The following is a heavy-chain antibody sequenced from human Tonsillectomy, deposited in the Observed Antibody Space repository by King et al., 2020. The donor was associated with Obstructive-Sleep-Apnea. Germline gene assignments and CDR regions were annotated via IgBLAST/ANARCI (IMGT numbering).Heavy chain of an antibody. CDR2: INHSGST. Sequence: VQLQQWGAGLLKPSETLSLTCAVYGGSFSDYYWSCIRQPPGKGLEWIGEINHSGSTNYNPSLKSRVTISADTANNQFSLQLSSVTAADTAVYYCARGSGAAAVNWFDPWGQGTLVTVSS. CDR3: ARGSGAAAVNWFDP. CDR1: GGSFSDYY. J-gene: IGHJ5*02. V-gene: IGHV4-34*01. D-gene: IGHD6-13*01.